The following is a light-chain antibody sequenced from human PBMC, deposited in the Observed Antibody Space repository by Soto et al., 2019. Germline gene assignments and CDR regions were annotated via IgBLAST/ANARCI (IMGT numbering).Light chain of an antibody. J-gene: IGKJ2*01. CDR3: QQYNNLPYT. V-gene: IGKV3-15*01. CDR2: GAS. CDR1: QSVNSY. Sequence: DIVMTQSPATLSVSPGERATLSCGASQSVNSYLAWYQQKPGQAPRLLIYGASTRATGVPARFSGSGSGTEFTLTISSLQSEDFAVYFCQQYNNLPYTFGQGTKLEIK.